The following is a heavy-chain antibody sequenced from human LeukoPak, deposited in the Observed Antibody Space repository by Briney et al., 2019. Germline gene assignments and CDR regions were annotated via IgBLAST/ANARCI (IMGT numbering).Heavy chain of an antibody. V-gene: IGHV4-59*08. Sequence: SETLSLTCTVSGASIGGYFWSWIRQPPGKGLEWIGYISQNGYTKYTPSLKSRVTISRDTSENQFSLILSSVTAADTAVYYCTRHDVVAVIGHGMAVWGQGTTVTVSS. D-gene: IGHD2-15*01. J-gene: IGHJ6*02. CDR2: ISQNGYT. CDR3: TRHDVVAVIGHGMAV. CDR1: GASIGGYF.